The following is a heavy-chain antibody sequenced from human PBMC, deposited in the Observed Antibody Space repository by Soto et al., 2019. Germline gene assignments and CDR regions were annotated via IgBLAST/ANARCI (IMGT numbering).Heavy chain of an antibody. CDR3: AREERKGIISWFDP. J-gene: IGHJ5*02. V-gene: IGHV4-30-4*01. CDR1: GGSVSGVDYF. D-gene: IGHD2-21*01. CDR2: IYYTGIT. Sequence: PSETLSLTCTVSGGSVSGVDYFWSWIRQSPGKGLEWIGYIYYTGITHHNPSLKSRLTMAVDTSKNEFSLKLTSVSAADTAVYFCAREERKGIISWFDPWGQGTPVTVSS.